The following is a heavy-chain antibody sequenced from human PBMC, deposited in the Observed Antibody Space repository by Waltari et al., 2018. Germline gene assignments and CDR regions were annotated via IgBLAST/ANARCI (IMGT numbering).Heavy chain of an antibody. CDR2: IYTSGST. CDR1: GGSIRSGSYS. Sequence: QVQLQESGPGLVKPSQPLSLTCTVSGGSIRSGSYSCSWIRQPAGKGLEWIGYIYTSGSTNYNPSLKSRVTISVDTSKNQFSRKLSSVTAADTAVYYCASQPYSSSLFDPWGQGTLVTVSS. J-gene: IGHJ5*02. V-gene: IGHV4-61*09. D-gene: IGHD6-6*01. CDR3: ASQPYSSSLFDP.